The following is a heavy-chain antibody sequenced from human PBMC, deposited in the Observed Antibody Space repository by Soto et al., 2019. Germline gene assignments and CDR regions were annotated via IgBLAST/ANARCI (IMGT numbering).Heavy chain of an antibody. Sequence: SETLSLTCTVSGGSISSGGYYWSWIRQHPGKGLEWIGYIYYSGSTYYNPSLKSRVTISVDTSKNQFSLKLSSVTAADTAVYYCARVLPDSSSFLDPWGQGTLVTVSS. J-gene: IGHJ5*02. CDR1: GGSISSGGYY. CDR3: ARVLPDSSSFLDP. D-gene: IGHD6-13*01. V-gene: IGHV4-31*03. CDR2: IYYSGST.